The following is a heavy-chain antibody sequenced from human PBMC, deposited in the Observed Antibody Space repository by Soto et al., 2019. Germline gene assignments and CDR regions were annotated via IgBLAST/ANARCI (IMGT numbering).Heavy chain of an antibody. J-gene: IGHJ3*02. Sequence: GASVKVSCKASGYTFTSYYIHWVRQAPGQGLEWMGIINPSGGSTSYAQKFQGRVTMTRDTSTSTVYMELSSLRSEDTAVYYCARDLTLPDIVVVVAATEAFDIWGQGTMVTVSS. D-gene: IGHD2-15*01. CDR1: GYTFTSYY. V-gene: IGHV1-46*01. CDR2: INPSGGST. CDR3: ARDLTLPDIVVVVAATEAFDI.